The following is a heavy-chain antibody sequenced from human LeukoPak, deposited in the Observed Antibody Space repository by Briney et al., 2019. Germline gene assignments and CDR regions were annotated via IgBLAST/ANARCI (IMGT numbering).Heavy chain of an antibody. D-gene: IGHD4-17*01. CDR1: GGSISSGSSY. Sequence: SETLSLTCTVSGGSISSGSSYWGWIRQPPGKGLEWIGGIYYSGSTYYNPSLKSRVTISVDTSKNQFSLKLSSVTAADTAVYYCAREVNYGDYFDYWGQGTLVTVSS. J-gene: IGHJ4*02. V-gene: IGHV4-39*07. CDR2: IYYSGST. CDR3: AREVNYGDYFDY.